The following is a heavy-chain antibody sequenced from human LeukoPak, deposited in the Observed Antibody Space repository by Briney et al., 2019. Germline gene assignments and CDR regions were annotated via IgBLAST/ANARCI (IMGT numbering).Heavy chain of an antibody. V-gene: IGHV5-51*01. J-gene: IGHJ3*02. Sequence: GESLKISCKDSGYSFSSYWIGWVRQMSGKGLEWMGIIYPGDSDTRYSPSFQGQVTISADKSISTAYLQWSSLKASDTAMYYCARRLSTYYYDSSGYYPDAFDIWGQGTMITVSS. CDR1: GYSFSSYW. D-gene: IGHD3-22*01. CDR3: ARRLSTYYYDSSGYYPDAFDI. CDR2: IYPGDSDT.